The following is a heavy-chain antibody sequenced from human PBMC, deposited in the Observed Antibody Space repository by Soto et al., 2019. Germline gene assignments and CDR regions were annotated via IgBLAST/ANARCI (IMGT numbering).Heavy chain of an antibody. CDR3: ATHVWGSYWRLNY. CDR1: GYTLTELS. J-gene: IGHJ4*02. Sequence: ASVKVSCKVSGYTLTELSVHWVRQAPGKGLEWMGGFDPEDGETIYAQKFQGRVTMTEDTSTDTAYMELSSLRSEDTAVYYCATHVWGSYWRLNYWGQGTLDTVSS. CDR2: FDPEDGET. D-gene: IGHD3-16*01. V-gene: IGHV1-24*01.